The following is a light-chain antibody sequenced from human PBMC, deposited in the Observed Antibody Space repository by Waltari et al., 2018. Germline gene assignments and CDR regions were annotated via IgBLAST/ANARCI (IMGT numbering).Light chain of an antibody. J-gene: IGKJ5*01. Sequence: IVLTQSPGTLSLSPGERATLSCRASQSVGSNYLVWYQQRPGQAPRLLIYGASSRATGIPDRFSGSGSGTDFTLTINRLEPEDFAVYYCQQYGTSSSFGQGTRLEIK. CDR2: GAS. CDR3: QQYGTSSS. V-gene: IGKV3-20*01. CDR1: QSVGSNY.